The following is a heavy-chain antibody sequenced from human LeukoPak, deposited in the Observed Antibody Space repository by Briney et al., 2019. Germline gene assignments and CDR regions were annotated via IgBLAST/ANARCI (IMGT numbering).Heavy chain of an antibody. CDR2: ISWNSGTI. CDR3: ARIGYSSSSWDY. J-gene: IGHJ4*02. V-gene: IGHV3-9*01. Sequence: PGGSLRLSCAASGFTFDDYAMHWVRQAPGKGLEWVSGISWNSGTIGYADSVKGRFTISRDNAKNSLYLQMNSLRAEDTAVYYCARIGYSSSSWDYWGQGTLVTVSS. D-gene: IGHD6-6*01. CDR1: GFTFDDYA.